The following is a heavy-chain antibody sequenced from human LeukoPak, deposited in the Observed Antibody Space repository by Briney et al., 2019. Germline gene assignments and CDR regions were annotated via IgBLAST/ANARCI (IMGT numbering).Heavy chain of an antibody. CDR1: GFTFSSYA. CDR2: ISGTGDST. J-gene: IGHJ4*02. V-gene: IGHV3-23*01. CDR3: ARDFEQWLACDY. Sequence: GGSLRLSCAASGFTFSSYAMSWVRQAPGKGLEWVSAISGTGDSTYYTDSVKGRFTISRDNAKNSLYLQMNSLRAEDTAVYYCARDFEQWLACDYWGQGTLVTVSS. D-gene: IGHD6-19*01.